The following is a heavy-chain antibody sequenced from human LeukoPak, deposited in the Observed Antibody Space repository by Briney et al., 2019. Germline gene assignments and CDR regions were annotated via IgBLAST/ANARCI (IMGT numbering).Heavy chain of an antibody. D-gene: IGHD6-19*01. CDR3: ATGIAVGTNYFDY. CDR1: GGSFSGYY. CDR2: INHSGST. J-gene: IGHJ4*02. V-gene: IGHV4-34*01. Sequence: SETLSLTCAVYGGSFSGYYWSWIRQPPGEGLEWIGEINHSGSTNYNPSLKSRVTISVDTSKNQFSLKLSSVTAADTAVYYCATGIAVGTNYFDYWGQGTLVTVSS.